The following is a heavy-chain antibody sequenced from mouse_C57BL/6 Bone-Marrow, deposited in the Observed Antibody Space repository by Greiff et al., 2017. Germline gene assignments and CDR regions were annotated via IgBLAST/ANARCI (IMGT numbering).Heavy chain of an antibody. D-gene: IGHD2-3*01. CDR2: ISYDGSN. CDR1: GYSFTSGYY. Sequence: DVKLQESGPGLVKPSPSLSLTCSVTGYSFTSGYYWNLIRQFPGNKLEWMGFISYDGSNNYNPSLKNRISITLDTSKNQFCLKLNSVTTADTATCYCATLICDGYYRYWGQGTTLTVSS. CDR3: ATLICDGYYRY. V-gene: IGHV3-6*01. J-gene: IGHJ2*01.